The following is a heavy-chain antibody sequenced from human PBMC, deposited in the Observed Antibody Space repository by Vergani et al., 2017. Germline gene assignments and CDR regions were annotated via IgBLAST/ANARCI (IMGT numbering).Heavy chain of an antibody. Sequence: QVQLQESGPGLVKPSETLSLTCTVSGGSISSYYWSWFRQPLGKGLEWIEYIYYSGSTNYNPSLKSRVTISVDTSKNQFSLKLSSVTAADTAVYYCARDRGGLGYFDYWGQRTLITVSA. D-gene: IGHD4-23*01. CDR3: ARDRGGLGYFDY. CDR2: IYYSGST. J-gene: IGHJ4*02. V-gene: IGHV4-59*01. CDR1: GGSISSYY.